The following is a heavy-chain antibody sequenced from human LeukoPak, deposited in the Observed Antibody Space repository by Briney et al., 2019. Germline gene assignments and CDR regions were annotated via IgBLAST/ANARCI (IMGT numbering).Heavy chain of an antibody. CDR3: AREMVAARNWFDP. V-gene: IGHV1-69*06. Sequence: SVKVSCKASGGTFSSYAISWVRQAPGQGLEWMGGIIPIFGTANYAQKFQGRVTITADKSTSTAYMELSSLRSEDAAVYYCAREMVAARNWFDPWGQGTLVTVSS. CDR1: GGTFSSYA. J-gene: IGHJ5*02. CDR2: IIPIFGTA. D-gene: IGHD2-15*01.